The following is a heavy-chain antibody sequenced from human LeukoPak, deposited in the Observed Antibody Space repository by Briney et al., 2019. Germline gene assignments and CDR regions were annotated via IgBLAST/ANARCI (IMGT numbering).Heavy chain of an antibody. CDR3: ARVRPRSSSWYFVY. CDR2: IYTSGST. J-gene: IGHJ4*02. D-gene: IGHD6-13*01. CDR1: GGSISSYY. Sequence: SETLSLTCTVSGGSISSYYWSWIRQPAGKGLEWIGRIYTSGSTNYNPSLKSRVTMSVDTTKNQFSLKLSSVTAADTAVYYCARVRPRSSSWYFVYWGQGTLVTVSS. V-gene: IGHV4-4*07.